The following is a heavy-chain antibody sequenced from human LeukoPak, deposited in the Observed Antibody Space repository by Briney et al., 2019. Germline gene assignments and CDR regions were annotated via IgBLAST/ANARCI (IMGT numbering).Heavy chain of an antibody. CDR3: ARAQGGGWLLGYYFEY. CDR2: IYYSGST. CDR1: GGSISSGDYY. J-gene: IGHJ4*02. D-gene: IGHD3-22*01. Sequence: SETLSLTCTVSGGSISSGDYYWSWIRQPPGKGLEWIGYIYYSGSTNYNPSLKSRVTISVDTSKNQFSLKLSSVTAADTAVYYCARAQGGGWLLGYYFEYWGQGTLVTVSS. V-gene: IGHV4-61*08.